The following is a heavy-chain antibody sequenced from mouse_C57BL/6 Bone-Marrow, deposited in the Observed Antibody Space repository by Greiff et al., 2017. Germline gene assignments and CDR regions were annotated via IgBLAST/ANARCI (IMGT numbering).Heavy chain of an antibody. CDR2: IDPSDSYT. CDR3: AREDSNYWFAY. J-gene: IGHJ3*01. V-gene: IGHV1-50*01. D-gene: IGHD2-5*01. CDR1: GYTFTSYW. Sequence: QVQLKQPGAELVKPGASVKLSCKASGYTFTSYWMQWVKQRPGQGLEWIGEIDPSDSYTNYNQKFKGKATLTVDTSSSTAYMQLSSLTSEDSAVYYCAREDSNYWFAYWGQGTLVTVSA.